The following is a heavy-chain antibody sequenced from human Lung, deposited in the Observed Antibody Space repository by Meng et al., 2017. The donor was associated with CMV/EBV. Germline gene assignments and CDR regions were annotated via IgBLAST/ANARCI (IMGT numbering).Heavy chain of an antibody. V-gene: IGHV3-48*01. D-gene: IGHD5-18*01. CDR1: GFTFKTYT. Sequence: SXAASGFTFKTYTMNWVRQAPGKGLEWGSYISSSSNSIYYAVSVKGRFTISRANVKNSLYLQMNSLSAEGTDVYYCARGPNDPRGYPSPNPYYYGMDVWGQGXTVTVSS. J-gene: IGHJ6*02. CDR3: ARGPNDPRGYPSPNPYYYGMDV. CDR2: ISSSSNSI.